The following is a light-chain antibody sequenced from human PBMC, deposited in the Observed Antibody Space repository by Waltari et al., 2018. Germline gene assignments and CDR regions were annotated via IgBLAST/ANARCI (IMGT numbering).Light chain of an antibody. J-gene: IGLJ2*01. CDR2: DVS. V-gene: IGLV2-14*03. CDR3: SSYTSSRTYVV. CDR1: SSDVGDYNY. Sequence: QSALTQPASVSGSPGQSITISCTGTSSDVGDYNYVSWYPRHPGKAPKRSIFDVSKRPAGVSTRFSGSKSGDTASLTISGLQAEDEADYYCSSYTSSRTYVVFGGGTKLTVL.